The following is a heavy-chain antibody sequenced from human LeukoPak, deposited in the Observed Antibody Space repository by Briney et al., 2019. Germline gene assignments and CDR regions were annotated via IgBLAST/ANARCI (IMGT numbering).Heavy chain of an antibody. CDR2: VYYSGIT. V-gene: IGHV4-59*01. Sequence: PSETLSLTCIVSGDSITSSYWSWIRQPPGKGLEWIGYVYYSGITNYNPSLKSRVTISIDTSKNQFSLKLSSVTAADTAVYYCVKTAGRDGLAPPYRGQGTLVTVSS. D-gene: IGHD6-13*01. CDR1: GDSITSSY. J-gene: IGHJ4*02. CDR3: VKTAGRDGLAPPY.